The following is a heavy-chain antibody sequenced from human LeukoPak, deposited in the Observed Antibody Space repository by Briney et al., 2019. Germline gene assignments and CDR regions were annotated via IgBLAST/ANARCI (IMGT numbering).Heavy chain of an antibody. CDR3: ARDLSGSYMSDY. V-gene: IGHV3-30-3*01. CDR1: GFTFSNYA. D-gene: IGHD3-10*01. CDR2: ISHDRSNN. Sequence: RSGGSLRLSCAASGFTFSNYAMHWARQAPGKGLEGVAFISHDRSNNCHADSVKGRFTISRDNSKNTLYLQMNSLTDEDTAVYYCARDLSGSYMSDYWGQGTLVTVSS. J-gene: IGHJ4*02.